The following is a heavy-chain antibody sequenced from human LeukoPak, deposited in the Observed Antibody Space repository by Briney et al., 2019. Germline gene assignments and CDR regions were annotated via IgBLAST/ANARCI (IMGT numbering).Heavy chain of an antibody. J-gene: IGHJ5*02. CDR2: IIPIFGTA. Sequence: ASVKVCCKASGGTFSSYAISWVRQAPGQGLERMGGIIPIFGTANYAQKFQGRVTITADESTSTAYMELSSLRSEDTAVYYCARDSSAARFGELTNWFDPWGQGTLVTVSS. V-gene: IGHV1-69*13. D-gene: IGHD3-10*01. CDR3: ARDSSAARFGELTNWFDP. CDR1: GGTFSSYA.